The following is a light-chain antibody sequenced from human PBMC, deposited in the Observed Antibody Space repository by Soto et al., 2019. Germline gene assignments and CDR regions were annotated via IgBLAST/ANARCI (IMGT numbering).Light chain of an antibody. J-gene: IGLJ1*01. Sequence: QSVLTQPASVSWSPGQSITISCTGTNSEVGGYNYVSWYQHHPGKAPKLMIFDVSNRPSGVSNRFSGSKSGNTASLTISGLQPEDEADYYCSSYTTSNTRQIVFGTGTKVTVL. CDR3: SSYTTSNTRQIV. CDR1: NSEVGGYNY. V-gene: IGLV2-14*03. CDR2: DVS.